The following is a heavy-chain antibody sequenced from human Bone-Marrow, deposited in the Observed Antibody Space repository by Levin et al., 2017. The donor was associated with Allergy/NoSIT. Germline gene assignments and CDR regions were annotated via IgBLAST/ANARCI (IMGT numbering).Heavy chain of an antibody. V-gene: IGHV3-23*01. J-gene: IGHJ3*02. CDR3: AQLRYYLATIGNAFDI. D-gene: IGHD3-10*01. CDR1: DLSIRHYA. CDR2: VGGSPSNT. Sequence: GESLKISCTASDLSIRHYAMAWVRQAPGKGLEWVSAVGGSPSNTYYADSVRGRFTISRDNSRNTLPLQMDSLRAEDTAIYFCAQLRYYLATIGNAFDIWGQGTVVTVSS.